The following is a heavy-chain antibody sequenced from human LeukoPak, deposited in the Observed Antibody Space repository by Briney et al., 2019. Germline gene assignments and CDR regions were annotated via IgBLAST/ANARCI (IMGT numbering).Heavy chain of an antibody. CDR2: INWIGGSA. CDR3: ARELRYGSSTSCYKHAFHI. J-gene: IGHJ3*02. V-gene: IGHV3-20*04. Sequence: GSLRLSCAASGFTFDDYGMSWVRQAPGKGLEWVSGINWIGGSAGYADSVKGRFTISRDNAKNSLYLQMNSLRAEDTALYYCARELRYGSSTSCYKHAFHIWGEATMV. D-gene: IGHD2-2*02. CDR1: GFTFDDYG.